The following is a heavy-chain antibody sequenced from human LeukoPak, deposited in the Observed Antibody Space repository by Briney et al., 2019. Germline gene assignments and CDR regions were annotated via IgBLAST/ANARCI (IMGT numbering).Heavy chain of an antibody. CDR3: ARERGGSPVTHFDN. J-gene: IGHJ4*02. Sequence: ASVTVSFTASGYTFNAYYIHWVRQAPGQGLEWMGWINPHSGGTTYAQKFQGRVTMTRTTSTSTVYMDLSSLTSDDTALYYCARERGGSPVTHFDNWGQGTLVTVSS. V-gene: IGHV1-2*02. D-gene: IGHD4-17*01. CDR1: GYTFNAYY. CDR2: INPHSGGT.